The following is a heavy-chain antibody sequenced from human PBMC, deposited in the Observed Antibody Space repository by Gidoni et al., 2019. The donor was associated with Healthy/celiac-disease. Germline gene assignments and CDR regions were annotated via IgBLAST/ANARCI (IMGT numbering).Heavy chain of an antibody. J-gene: IGHJ4*02. CDR2: NSWNSGSI. CDR3: AKSLVATILGGGFDY. D-gene: IGHD5-12*01. V-gene: IGHV3-9*01. CDR1: GFTFDDYA. Sequence: EVQLVESGGGLVQPGRSLRLSCAASGFTFDDYAIHWVRQAPGEGLEWVSGNSWNSGSIGYADSVEGRFTISRDNAKNSLYLQMNSLRAEDTALYYCAKSLVATILGGGFDYWGQGTLVTVSS.